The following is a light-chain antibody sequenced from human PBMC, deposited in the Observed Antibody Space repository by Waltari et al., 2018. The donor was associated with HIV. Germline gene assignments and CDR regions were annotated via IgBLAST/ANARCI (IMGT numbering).Light chain of an antibody. J-gene: IGLJ1*01. CDR3: CSYAGSNTYL. CDR2: DVS. CDR1: TSDVGFYDY. V-gene: IGLV2-11*01. Sequence: QSALTQPPSVSGSPGQSVSISCSGTTSDVGFYDYVSWYQQYPGKAPKLLIYDVSKRPSGVSNRFSGSKSGNTASLTISGLQAEDEADYYCCSYAGSNTYLFGTGTEVTVL.